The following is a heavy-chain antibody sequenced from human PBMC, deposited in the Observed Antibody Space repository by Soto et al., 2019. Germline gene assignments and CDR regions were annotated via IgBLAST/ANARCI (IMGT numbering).Heavy chain of an antibody. Sequence: EVQLLESGGGLVQPGGSLRLSCAASGFSFSSYAMTWVRQAPGKGLEWVSGISDSGGSTYYADSVKGRFTISRDNSKNMVYLQMNRLRADDTAVYYCANPGYSYGYDWFDPWGQGTLVTVSS. CDR1: GFSFSSYA. CDR3: ANPGYSYGYDWFDP. D-gene: IGHD5-18*01. J-gene: IGHJ5*02. V-gene: IGHV3-23*01. CDR2: ISDSGGST.